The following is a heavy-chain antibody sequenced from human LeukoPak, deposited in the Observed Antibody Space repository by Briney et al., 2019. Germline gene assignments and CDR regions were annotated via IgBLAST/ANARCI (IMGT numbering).Heavy chain of an antibody. Sequence: ASVKVSCKXSGYTFTSYYMHWVRQAPGQGLEWMGIINPSGGSTSYAHKFQGRVTMTRDTSTSTVYMELSSLRSEDTAVYYCARDRSPTYYDSSGYYYWGQGTLVTVSS. CDR1: GYTFTSYY. CDR3: ARDRSPTYYDSSGYYY. CDR2: INPSGGST. V-gene: IGHV1-46*01. D-gene: IGHD3-22*01. J-gene: IGHJ4*02.